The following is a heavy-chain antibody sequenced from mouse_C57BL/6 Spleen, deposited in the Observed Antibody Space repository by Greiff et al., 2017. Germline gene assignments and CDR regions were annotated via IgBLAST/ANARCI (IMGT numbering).Heavy chain of an antibody. CDR1: GYTFTSYW. CDR3: ARFPRIYYYYERGY. Sequence: QVQLQQPGAELVKPGASVKLSCKASGYTFTSYWMQWVKQRPGQGLEWIGEIDPSDSYTNYNQKFKGKATLTVDTSSSTAYMQPSSLTSEDSSVYYGARFPRIYYYYERGYWGQGTTLTVSS. CDR2: IDPSDSYT. V-gene: IGHV1-50*01. J-gene: IGHJ2*01. D-gene: IGHD2-4*01.